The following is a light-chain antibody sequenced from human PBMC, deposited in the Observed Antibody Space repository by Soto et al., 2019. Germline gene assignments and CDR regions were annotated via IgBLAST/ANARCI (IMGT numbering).Light chain of an antibody. CDR3: QQYGSSPRT. CDR2: VAS. Sequence: EIVLTQSPGTLSLSPGERATLSCSASQSVSSSHLAWYQQKPGQAPRLLISVASSRATGIPDRFTGSGSGTDFTLTISILEPEDFAVYYCQQYGSSPRTFGQGTKVEIK. J-gene: IGKJ1*01. V-gene: IGKV3-20*01. CDR1: QSVSSSH.